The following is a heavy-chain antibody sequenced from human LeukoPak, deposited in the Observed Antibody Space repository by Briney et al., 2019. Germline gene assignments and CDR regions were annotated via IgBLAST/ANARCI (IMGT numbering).Heavy chain of an antibody. CDR1: GFTFSLFG. V-gene: IGHV3-30*18. J-gene: IGHJ4*02. Sequence: GRSLRPSCAVSGFTFSLFGMHWVRQAPGKGLEWVAVISHDGSNKYPADSVKGRFTISRDSSKNTLYLQMNSLRVEDTAVYYCAKGGYTYDWGGYFDYWGQGTLVTVSS. D-gene: IGHD5-18*01. CDR2: ISHDGSNK. CDR3: AKGGYTYDWGGYFDY.